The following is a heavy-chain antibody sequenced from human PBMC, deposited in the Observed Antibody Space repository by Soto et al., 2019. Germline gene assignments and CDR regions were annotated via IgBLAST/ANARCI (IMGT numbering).Heavy chain of an antibody. CDR1: RYTFRSYS. CDR2: IISTGSTM. Sequence: GGFLRLSCGASRYTFRSYSMAWVSQAPWKEQEWVSSIISTGSTMYYAVSVKGRLTISRDNAKNSLYLQINSLRAEDTAVYYCARRVTVTAKSYFDYRCEGTQVTVSS. D-gene: IGHD4-4*01. V-gene: IGHV3-48*01. J-gene: IGHJ4*02. CDR3: ARRVTVTAKSYFDY.